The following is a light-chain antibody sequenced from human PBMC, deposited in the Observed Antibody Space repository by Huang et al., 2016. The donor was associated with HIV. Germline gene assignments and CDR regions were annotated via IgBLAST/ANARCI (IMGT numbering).Light chain of an antibody. J-gene: IGKJ4*01. CDR1: QSVRNY. Sequence: EIVLTQSPASLALSPGERATLSCRASQSVRNYLAWYQQKPGQAPRLLIFDASNRATDIPARFSGSGSGTDFTLTISSLEPEDFVVYYCQQRYNWPLTFGGGTKVEIK. CDR2: DAS. CDR3: QQRYNWPLT. V-gene: IGKV3-11*01.